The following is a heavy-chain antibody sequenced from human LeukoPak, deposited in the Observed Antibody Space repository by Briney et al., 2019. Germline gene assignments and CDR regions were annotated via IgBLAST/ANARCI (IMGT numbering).Heavy chain of an antibody. D-gene: IGHD3-22*01. V-gene: IGHV4-59*01. CDR2: IYYSGST. J-gene: IGHJ6*03. CDR1: GGSISSYY. CDR3: TRGSIAYYYMDV. Sequence: SETLSLTRTVSGGSISSYYWSWIRQPPGKGLEWIGNIYYSGSTNYNPSLKSRVTISVDTSKNQFSLKLSSVTAADTAVYYCTRGSIAYYYMDVWGKGTTVTISS.